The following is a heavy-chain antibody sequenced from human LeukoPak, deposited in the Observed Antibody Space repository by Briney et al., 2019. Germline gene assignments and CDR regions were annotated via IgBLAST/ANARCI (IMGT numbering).Heavy chain of an antibody. J-gene: IGHJ4*02. CDR3: ARSLVVVTAINYFDY. CDR2: ISAYNGNT. V-gene: IGHV1-18*01. D-gene: IGHD2-21*02. CDR1: GYTFTSYG. Sequence: ASVKVSCKASGYTFTSYGISWVRQAPGQGLEWMGWISAYNGNTNYAQKLQGRVTMTTDTSTSTAYMELRSLRSDDTAVYYCARSLVVVTAINYFDYWGQGTLVTVSS.